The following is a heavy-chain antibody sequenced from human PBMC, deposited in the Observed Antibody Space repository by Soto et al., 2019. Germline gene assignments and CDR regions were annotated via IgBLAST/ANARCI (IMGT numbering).Heavy chain of an antibody. V-gene: IGHV4-61*01. Sequence: QVQLQESGPGLVKPSETLSLTCTVSGGSVSSGSYYWSWIRQPPGKGLEWIGYIYYSGSTNYNPSLKGRVTISVDTSKNQFSLKLSSVTAADTAVYYCARDIGELWLVGRAFDIWGQGTMVTVSS. CDR1: GGSVSSGSYY. CDR3: ARDIGELWLVGRAFDI. J-gene: IGHJ3*02. D-gene: IGHD5-18*01. CDR2: IYYSGST.